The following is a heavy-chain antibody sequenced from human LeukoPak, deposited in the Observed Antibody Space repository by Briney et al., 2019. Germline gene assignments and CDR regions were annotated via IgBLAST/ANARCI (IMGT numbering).Heavy chain of an antibody. CDR3: ARASGSWYDFDY. CDR1: GGSISSSNW. Sequence: PSGTLSLTCAVSGGSISSSNWWSWVRQPPGKGMEWIGEIYHSGSTNYNPSLKSRVTISVVKSKNQFSLKLSSVTAADTVGYYCARASGSWYDFDYWGQGTLVTVSP. D-gene: IGHD6-13*01. CDR2: IYHSGST. V-gene: IGHV4-4*02. J-gene: IGHJ4*02.